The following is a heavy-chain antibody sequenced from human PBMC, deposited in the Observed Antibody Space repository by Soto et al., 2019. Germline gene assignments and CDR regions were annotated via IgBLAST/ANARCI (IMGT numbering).Heavy chain of an antibody. J-gene: IGHJ4*02. V-gene: IGHV3-7*01. CDR2: VKEGGSVE. CDR3: ASDPASGAVDY. CDR1: GFAFGRSW. D-gene: IGHD3-10*01. Sequence: EVQLVETGGDLVQPGESLRFSWAASGFAFGRSWMGWVRQAREKGLEWVAIVKEGGSVELYIVSVGGRFTTSRDNAKNSPYPQMHSRSVDETTVYNCASDPASGAVDYWGQGTLVTFSS.